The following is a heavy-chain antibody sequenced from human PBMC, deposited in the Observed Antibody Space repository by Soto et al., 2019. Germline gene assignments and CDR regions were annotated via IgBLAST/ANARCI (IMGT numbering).Heavy chain of an antibody. J-gene: IGHJ6*02. V-gene: IGHV3-15*07. CDR3: TTAALVLRFLEDRTVMDV. Sequence: EVQLVESGGGLVKPGGSLRLSCAASGFTFSNAWMNWVRQAPGKGLEWVGRIKSKTDGGTTDYAAPVKGRFTISRDDSQNTVYLQMNRLKTEDTAVYYCTTAALVLRFLEDRTVMDVWGQGTTVTVSS. D-gene: IGHD3-3*01. CDR2: IKSKTDGGTT. CDR1: GFTFSNAW.